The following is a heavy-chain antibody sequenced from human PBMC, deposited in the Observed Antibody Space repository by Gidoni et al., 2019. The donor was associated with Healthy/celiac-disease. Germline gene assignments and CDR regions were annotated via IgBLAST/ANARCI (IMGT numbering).Heavy chain of an antibody. V-gene: IGHV3-33*01. Sequence: QVQLVESGGGVVQPGRSLRLSCAASGFTFSSYGMHWVRQAPGKGLEWVEVIWYDGSNKYYADSVKGRFTISRDNSKNTLYLQMNSLRAEDTAVYYCARDRGYCSSTSCYMDRFDPWGQGTLVTVSS. CDR2: IWYDGSNK. CDR3: ARDRGYCSSTSCYMDRFDP. D-gene: IGHD2-2*02. CDR1: GFTFSSYG. J-gene: IGHJ5*02.